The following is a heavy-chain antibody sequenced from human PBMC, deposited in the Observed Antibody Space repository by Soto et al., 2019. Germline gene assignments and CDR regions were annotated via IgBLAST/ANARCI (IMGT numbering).Heavy chain of an antibody. D-gene: IGHD4-4*01. Sequence: VGSLRLSCAASGFTFSSYSMNWVRQAPGKGLEWVSSISSSSSYIYYADSVKGRFTISRDNAKNSLYLQMNSLRAEDTAVYYCARETTKYYYGMDVWGQGTTVTVSS. CDR3: ARETTKYYYGMDV. J-gene: IGHJ6*02. V-gene: IGHV3-21*01. CDR2: ISSSSSYI. CDR1: GFTFSSYS.